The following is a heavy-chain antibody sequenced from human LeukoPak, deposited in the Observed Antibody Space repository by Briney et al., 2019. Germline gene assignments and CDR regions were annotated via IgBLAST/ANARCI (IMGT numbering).Heavy chain of an antibody. Sequence: SGGSLRLSCAASGFTFSSYSINWVRQAPGKGPEWISYISGSSDTIKYADSVRGRFTISRDNAKNSLYLQMNSLRAEDTAVYYCARGSSSSFDYWGQGTLVTVSS. CDR2: ISGSSDTI. D-gene: IGHD6-6*01. CDR3: ARGSSSSFDY. V-gene: IGHV3-48*04. J-gene: IGHJ4*02. CDR1: GFTFSSYS.